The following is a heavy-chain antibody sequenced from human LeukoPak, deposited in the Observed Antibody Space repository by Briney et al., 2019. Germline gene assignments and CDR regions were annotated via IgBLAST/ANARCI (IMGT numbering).Heavy chain of an antibody. J-gene: IGHJ4*02. CDR1: GYSFIYYT. V-gene: IGHV1-2*02. CDR2: FNPDTGDT. D-gene: IGHD2-15*01. CDR3: VTQSFDF. Sequence: ASVKVSCKTSGYSFIYYTMHWVRQAPGEGLEWLGWFNPDTGDTFSAQRFQGRVTLTWDTARRKAYMEMRNLNVDDTAVFYCVTQSFDFWGQGTLVTVSS.